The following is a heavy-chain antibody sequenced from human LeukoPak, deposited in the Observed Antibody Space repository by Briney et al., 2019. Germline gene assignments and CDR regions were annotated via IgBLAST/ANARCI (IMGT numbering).Heavy chain of an antibody. CDR3: AKDHRDSGNYYYYYGLDV. V-gene: IGHV3-23*01. J-gene: IGHJ6*02. D-gene: IGHD1-26*01. Sequence: PGGSLRLSCAASGFTFISYAMSWVRQAPGKGLEWVSSLNGNAGRPYYADSVKGRFTISRDNSKNTLYLQMNSLRAEDTAVYYCAKDHRDSGNYYYYYGLDVWGQGTMVTVSS. CDR2: LNGNAGRP. CDR1: GFTFISYA.